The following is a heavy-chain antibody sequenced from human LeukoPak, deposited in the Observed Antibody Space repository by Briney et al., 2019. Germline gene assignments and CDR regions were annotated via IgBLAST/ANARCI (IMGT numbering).Heavy chain of an antibody. V-gene: IGHV3-53*01. CDR2: IYSGGST. CDR3: ARALWGTPNFDY. D-gene: IGHD3-16*01. CDR1: GFTVSSNY. Sequence: GGSLRLSCAACGFTVSSNYMSWVRQAPGKGLEWVSVIYSGGSTYYADSVKGRITISRDNSKNTLYLQMNSLRAEDTAVYYCARALWGTPNFDYWGQGTLVTVSS. J-gene: IGHJ4*02.